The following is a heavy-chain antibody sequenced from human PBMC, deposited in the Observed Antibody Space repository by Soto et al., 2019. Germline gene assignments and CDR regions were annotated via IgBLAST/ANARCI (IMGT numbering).Heavy chain of an antibody. V-gene: IGHV3-30*03. CDR2: ISYDGSNK. Sequence: QVQLVESGGGVVQPGRSLRLSCAASGFSFSSYGMQWVRQAPGKGLEWVAVISYDGSNKYYADSVKDRFTISRDNSNKTLYLQMNSLTADDTAVYYGVAGQYFFDYCGQGTLVTVSS. CDR1: GFSFSSYG. J-gene: IGHJ4*02. CDR3: VAGQYFFDY. D-gene: IGHD6-19*01.